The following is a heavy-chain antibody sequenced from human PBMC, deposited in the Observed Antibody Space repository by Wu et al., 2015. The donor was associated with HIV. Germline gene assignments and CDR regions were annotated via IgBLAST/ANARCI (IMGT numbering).Heavy chain of an antibody. CDR2: IIPIFGTA. J-gene: IGHJ6*02. D-gene: IGHD4-23*01. V-gene: IGHV1-69*05. CDR1: GGTFSSYA. Sequence: QVQLVQSGAEVKKPGSSVKVSCKASGGTFSSYAISWVRQAPGQGLEWMGGIIPIFGTANYAQKFQGRVTITTDESTSTAYMELSSLRSEDTAVYYCGIGGLPPPHPYYGMDVWGQGTTVTVSS. CDR3: GIGGLPPPHPYYGMDV.